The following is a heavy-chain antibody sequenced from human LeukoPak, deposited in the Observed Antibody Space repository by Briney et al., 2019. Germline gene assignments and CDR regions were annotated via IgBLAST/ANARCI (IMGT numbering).Heavy chain of an antibody. V-gene: IGHV1-2*02. CDR1: GYTFTGYY. CDR2: INPNSGGT. D-gene: IGHD6-13*01. J-gene: IGHJ6*03. CDR3: ARVGQQLAPLGYYYYYMDV. Sequence: ASVKVSCKASGYTFTGYYMHWVRQAPGQGLEWMGWINPNSGGTNYAQKFQGRVTMTRDTSISTAYMELSRLRSDDTAVYYCARVGQQLAPLGYYYYYMDVWGKGTTVTVSS.